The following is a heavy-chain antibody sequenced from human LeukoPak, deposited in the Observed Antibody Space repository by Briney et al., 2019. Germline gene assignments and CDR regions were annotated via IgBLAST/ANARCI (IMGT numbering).Heavy chain of an antibody. Sequence: SVKVSCKASGGTFSSYAISWVRQAPGQGLEWMGGIIPIFGTANYAQKFQGRVTITADESTSTAYMELSSLRSEDTAVYYCSLGGEVGGVRTNHWGQGTLVTVSS. CDR1: GGTFSSYA. CDR3: SLGGEVGGVRTNH. CDR2: IIPIFGTA. D-gene: IGHD1-26*01. J-gene: IGHJ5*02. V-gene: IGHV1-69*13.